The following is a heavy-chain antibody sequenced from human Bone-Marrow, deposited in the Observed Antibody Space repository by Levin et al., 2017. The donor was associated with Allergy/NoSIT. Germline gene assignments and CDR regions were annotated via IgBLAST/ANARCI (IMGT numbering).Heavy chain of an antibody. Sequence: PGGSLRLSCVASGFTFSNYAMHWVRQAPGKGLEWVAVTSYEGSNTYLTDSVKGRFTISRDNSKNTLFLHMNSLRADDTALYYCAKTGEAKGYPLLAHMDVWGQGTTVTVSS. CDR1: GFTFSNYA. V-gene: IGHV3-30*18. J-gene: IGHJ6*02. CDR2: TSYEGSNT. D-gene: IGHD2-2*01. CDR3: AKTGEAKGYPLLAHMDV.